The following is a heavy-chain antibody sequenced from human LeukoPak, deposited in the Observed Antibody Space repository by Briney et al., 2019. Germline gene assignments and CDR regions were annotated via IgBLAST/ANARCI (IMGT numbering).Heavy chain of an antibody. Sequence: SETLSLTCTVSGGSISGSSYYWGWIRQPPGKGLEWIGSIYYSGSTYYNPSLKSRVTISVDTSKNQFSLKLSSVTAADTAVYYCATRSIAVAFDYWGQGTLVTVSS. J-gene: IGHJ4*02. D-gene: IGHD6-19*01. CDR3: ATRSIAVAFDY. CDR1: GGSISGSSYY. V-gene: IGHV4-39*01. CDR2: IYYSGST.